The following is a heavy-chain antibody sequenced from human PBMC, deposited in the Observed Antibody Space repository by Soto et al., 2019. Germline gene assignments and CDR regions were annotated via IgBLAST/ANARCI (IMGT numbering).Heavy chain of an antibody. CDR2: ISGSGDST. V-gene: IGHV3-23*01. CDR1: GFTFSSYA. CDR3: ANTGTTWYIY. Sequence: GGSLRLSCAASGFTFSSYAMTWVRQAPGKGLEWVSTISGSGDSTYYTDSVKGRFTISRDNSKNTLYLRMNSLRAEDTAVYYCANTGTTWYIYWGQGTQVTVSS. D-gene: IGHD6-13*01. J-gene: IGHJ4*02.